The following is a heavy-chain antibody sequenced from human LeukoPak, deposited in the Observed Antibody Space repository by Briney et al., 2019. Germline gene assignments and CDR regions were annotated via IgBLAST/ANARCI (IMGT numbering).Heavy chain of an antibody. CDR2: ISGSGGST. CDR3: ASLDYFDSSDYGDY. D-gene: IGHD3-22*01. J-gene: IGHJ4*02. CDR1: GFTFNNYA. Sequence: GGSLRLSCAASGFTFNNYAMSWVRQAPGKGLEWVSAISGSGGSTYYVDSVKGRFTISRDNSKNTLYLQMNSLRAEDTALYHCASLDYFDSSDYGDYWGQGALVTVSS. V-gene: IGHV3-23*01.